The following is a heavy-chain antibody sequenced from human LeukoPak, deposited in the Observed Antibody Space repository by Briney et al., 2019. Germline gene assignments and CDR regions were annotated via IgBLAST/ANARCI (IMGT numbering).Heavy chain of an antibody. J-gene: IGHJ4*02. CDR3: AREQLGRDIGY. CDR2: IYYSGST. Sequence: PSETLSLTCNVSGFSITSGYYWGWIRQPPGKGLEWIGNIYYSGSTYYNPSLKSRVTISVDTSKNQFSLKLSSVTAADTAVYYCAREQLGRDIGYWGQGTLVTVSS. D-gene: IGHD6-13*01. CDR1: GFSITSGYY. V-gene: IGHV4-38-2*02.